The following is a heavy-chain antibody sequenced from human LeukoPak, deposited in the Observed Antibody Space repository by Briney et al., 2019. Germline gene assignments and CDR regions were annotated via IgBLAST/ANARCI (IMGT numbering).Heavy chain of an antibody. J-gene: IGHJ4*02. Sequence: SETLSLTCSVSGYSISSGYYWGWIRQPPGKGLEWIGSIYHSGSTYYNPSLKSRVTISVDTSKNQFSLKLSSVTAADTAVYYCARQTGSGLFILPGGQGTLVTVSS. CDR1: GYSISSGYY. CDR3: ARQTGSGLFILP. CDR2: IYHSGST. V-gene: IGHV4-38-2*02. D-gene: IGHD3/OR15-3a*01.